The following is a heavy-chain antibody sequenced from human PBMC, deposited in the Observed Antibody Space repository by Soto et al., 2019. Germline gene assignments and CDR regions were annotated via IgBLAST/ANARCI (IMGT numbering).Heavy chain of an antibody. CDR1: GGTFSGYY. D-gene: IGHD2-15*01. CDR3: ARVVAATQHHWFDP. Sequence: QVQLQQWGAGLLKPSETLSLTCAVYGGTFSGYYWSWIRQPPGKGLECIGEINHSGSTNYNPSLKSRVTISVDTPQNQCSLKLSSVTAADTAVYYRARVVAATQHHWFDPWGQGTLVTVSS. V-gene: IGHV4-34*01. CDR2: INHSGST. J-gene: IGHJ5*02.